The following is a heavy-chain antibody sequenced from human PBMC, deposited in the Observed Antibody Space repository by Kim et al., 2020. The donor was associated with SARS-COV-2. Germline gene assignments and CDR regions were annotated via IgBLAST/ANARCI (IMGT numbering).Heavy chain of an antibody. D-gene: IGHD3-3*01. CDR3: ARSRGQVLRFLEWPNLGSMMDV. V-gene: IGHV7-4-1*02. J-gene: IGHJ6*02. CDR1: GYTFTNYA. Sequence: ASVKVSCKASGYTFTNYAMNWVRQAPGQGLEWMGWINTNTGNPRYAQGFTGRFVFSLDTSVSTAYLQISSLKAEDTAVYYCARSRGQVLRFLEWPNLGSMMDVWGQGTTVSVSS. CDR2: INTNTGNP.